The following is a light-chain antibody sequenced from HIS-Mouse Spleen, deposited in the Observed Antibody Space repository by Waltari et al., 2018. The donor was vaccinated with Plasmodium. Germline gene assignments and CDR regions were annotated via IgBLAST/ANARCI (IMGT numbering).Light chain of an antibody. J-gene: IGKJ5*01. CDR1: QSLLHSNGYNY. V-gene: IGKV2-28*01. Sequence: DIVMTQYPLSLPVTPGEPPSISCRSSQSLLHSNGYNYLDWYLQKPGQSPQLLIYLGSNRASGVPDRFSGSGSGTDVTLKISRVEAEDVGVYYCMQALQTPITFGQGTRLEIK. CDR2: LGS. CDR3: MQALQTPIT.